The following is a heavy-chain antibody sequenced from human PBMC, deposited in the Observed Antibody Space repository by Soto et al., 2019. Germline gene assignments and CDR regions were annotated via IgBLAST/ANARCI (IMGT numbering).Heavy chain of an antibody. Sequence: PSETLSLTCTVSGDSISSYYWSWIRQPPGKGLEWIGYMYYSGSTSYNPSLKSRVTISVDTSKNQFSLKLSSVTAADTAVYYCARASGWAYYFDHWGQGTLVTVSS. J-gene: IGHJ4*02. CDR2: MYYSGST. V-gene: IGHV4-59*06. D-gene: IGHD6-19*01. CDR3: ARASGWAYYFDH. CDR1: GDSISSYY.